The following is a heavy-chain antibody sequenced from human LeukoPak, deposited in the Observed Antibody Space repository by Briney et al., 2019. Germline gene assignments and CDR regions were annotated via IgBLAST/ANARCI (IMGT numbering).Heavy chain of an antibody. D-gene: IGHD3-9*01. V-gene: IGHV3-23*01. J-gene: IGHJ4*02. Sequence: PGASLRLSCAASGFTFSNYAMSWVRQAPGKGLEWVSAVTGSGGGTYYADSVKGRFTISRDNSKNTLYLQMNSPRAEDTAVYYCAKWGDYDVLTGYYDPDYWGQGTLVTVSS. CDR2: VTGSGGGT. CDR3: AKWGDYDVLTGYYDPDY. CDR1: GFTFSNYA.